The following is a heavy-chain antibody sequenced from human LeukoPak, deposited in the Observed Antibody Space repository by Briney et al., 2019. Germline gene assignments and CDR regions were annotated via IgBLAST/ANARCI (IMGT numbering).Heavy chain of an antibody. CDR2: INPSGGST. Sequence: GASVKVSCKASGYTFTSYYMHWVRQAPGQGLEWMGIINPSGGSTSYAQKFQGRVTMTRDTSTSTVYMELSSLRSEDTAVYYCARVDGSPGVIDYWGQGTLVTASS. D-gene: IGHD5-24*01. V-gene: IGHV1-46*01. CDR3: ARVDGSPGVIDY. CDR1: GYTFTSYY. J-gene: IGHJ4*02.